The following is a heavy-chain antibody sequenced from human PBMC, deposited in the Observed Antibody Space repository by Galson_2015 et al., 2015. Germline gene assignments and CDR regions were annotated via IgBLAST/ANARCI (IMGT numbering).Heavy chain of an antibody. V-gene: IGHV3-33*01. CDR3: ARDFLGYGSSWLPYY. D-gene: IGHD6-13*01. J-gene: IGHJ4*02. CDR1: GFNFGSYG. Sequence: SLRLSCAASGFNFGSYGMHWVRQAPGKGLEWVAVIWYDGSNEYYGDSMKGRFTISRDNSKNTLYLQMNSLRVEDTAVYFCARDFLGYGSSWLPYYWGQGTLVTVSS. CDR2: IWYDGSNE.